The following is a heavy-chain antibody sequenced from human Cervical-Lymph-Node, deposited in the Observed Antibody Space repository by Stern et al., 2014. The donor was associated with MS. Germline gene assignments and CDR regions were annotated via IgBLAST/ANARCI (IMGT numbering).Heavy chain of an antibody. J-gene: IGHJ5*01. V-gene: IGHV3-23*04. CDR1: GFTFSGSA. CDR2: IGGRGDSK. Sequence: VQLVESGGGLVQPGGSLRLSCAASGFTFSGSAMSWFPQAPGKGLAWVSAIGGRGDSKSYAEPGKGRFTISRDNSKNTLYLQMNSLRAEDTAVYYCAKDDYYYDSGGYLGWFDSWGQGTLVTVSS. D-gene: IGHD3-22*01. CDR3: AKDDYYYDSGGYLGWFDS.